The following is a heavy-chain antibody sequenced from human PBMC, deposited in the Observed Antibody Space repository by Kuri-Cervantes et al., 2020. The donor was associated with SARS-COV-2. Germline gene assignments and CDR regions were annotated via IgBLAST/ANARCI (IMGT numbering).Heavy chain of an antibody. D-gene: IGHD3-3*01. CDR1: GFTFSSYE. CDR2: TSSSGSTI. Sequence: GESLKISCAASGFTFSSYEMNWVRQAPGKGLEWVSYTSSSGSTIYYADSVKGRFTISRDNAKNSLYLQMNSLRAEDTAVYYCARRNDFWSGAYFDYWGQGTLVTVSS. CDR3: ARRNDFWSGAYFDY. J-gene: IGHJ4*02. V-gene: IGHV3-48*03.